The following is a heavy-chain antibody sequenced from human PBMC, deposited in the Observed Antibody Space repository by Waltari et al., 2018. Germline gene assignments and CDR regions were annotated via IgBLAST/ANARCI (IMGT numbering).Heavy chain of an antibody. D-gene: IGHD2-2*01. CDR2: IYTRGST. CDR1: GGSISSYY. V-gene: IGHV4-4*07. CDR3: ARDLGVPAADNWFDP. J-gene: IGHJ5*02. Sequence: QVQLQESGPGLVKPSETLSLTCPVSGGSISSYYWRWIRPPAGKGLEWIGRIYTRGSTNYNPSLKSRVTMSVDTSKNQFSLKLSSVTAADTAVYYCARDLGVPAADNWFDPWGQGTLVTVSS.